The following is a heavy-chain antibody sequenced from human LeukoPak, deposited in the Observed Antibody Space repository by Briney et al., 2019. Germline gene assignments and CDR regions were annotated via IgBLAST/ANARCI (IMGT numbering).Heavy chain of an antibody. V-gene: IGHV4-59*01. J-gene: IGHJ6*02. CDR1: GGSISSYY. CDR2: IYCSGST. Sequence: SETLSLTCTVSGGSISSYYWSWIRQPPGKGLEWIGYIYCSGSTNYNPSLKSRVTISVDTSKNQFSLKLSSVTAADTAVYYCASVVVPAARDYYGMHVWGQGTTVTVSS. D-gene: IGHD2-2*01. CDR3: ASVVVPAARDYYGMHV.